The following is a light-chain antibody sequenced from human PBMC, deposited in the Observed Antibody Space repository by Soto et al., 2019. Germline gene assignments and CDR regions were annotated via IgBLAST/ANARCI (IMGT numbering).Light chain of an antibody. CDR3: QQADSFPPT. J-gene: IGKJ4*01. Sequence: DIPVTQSPCSLSASLVETVIIXWRASQTISVYLNWYQQIAGKAPKLLIYTASSLRSGVPSRFSGSGSGTDFTLTISTLQPEDFATYYCQQADSFPPTFGGGTKVDIK. CDR2: TAS. CDR1: QTISVY. V-gene: IGKV1-12*01.